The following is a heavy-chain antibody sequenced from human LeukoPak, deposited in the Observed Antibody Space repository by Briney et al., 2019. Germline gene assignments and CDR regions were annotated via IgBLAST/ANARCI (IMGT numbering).Heavy chain of an antibody. CDR1: GGSISSSSYY. CDR2: IYYSEST. Sequence: KPSETLSLTCTVSGGSISSSSYYWGWIRQPPGKGLEWIGSIYYSESTYYNPSLKSRVTISVDTSKNQFSLKLSSVTAADTAVYYCARHAYYDFWSGYLGTSYYYYYMDVWGKGTTVTVSS. J-gene: IGHJ6*03. V-gene: IGHV4-39*01. D-gene: IGHD3-3*01. CDR3: ARHAYYDFWSGYLGTSYYYYYMDV.